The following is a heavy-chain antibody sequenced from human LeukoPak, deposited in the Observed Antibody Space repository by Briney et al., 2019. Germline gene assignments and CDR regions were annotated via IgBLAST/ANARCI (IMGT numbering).Heavy chain of an antibody. J-gene: IGHJ3*02. CDR3: ARDPLGLGAFDI. Sequence: GGSLRLSCAASGFTVSSNYMNWVRQAPGKGLQWVSVIYSGGSTYYADSVKGRFTISRDYSKNTLYLQMNSLRAEDTAVYYCARDPLGLGAFDIWGQGTMVTVSS. V-gene: IGHV3-53*01. CDR2: IYSGGST. CDR1: GFTVSSNY. D-gene: IGHD3-16*01.